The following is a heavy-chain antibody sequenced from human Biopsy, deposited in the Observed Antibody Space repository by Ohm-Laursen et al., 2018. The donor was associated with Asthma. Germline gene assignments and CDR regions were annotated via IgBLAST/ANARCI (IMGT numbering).Heavy chain of an antibody. D-gene: IGHD5-12*01. J-gene: IGHJ4*02. Sequence: SLRLSCAALGFTVSRDHMFWVRQAPGKGLEWVSVIYSGGTSDTADSVRGRFTISGDNSKNTLYLQMNSLRTEDTAVYYCAKRRGYSGHDNDYWGQRTLVIVSS. V-gene: IGHV3-53*05. CDR1: GFTVSRDH. CDR3: AKRRGYSGHDNDY. CDR2: IYSGGTS.